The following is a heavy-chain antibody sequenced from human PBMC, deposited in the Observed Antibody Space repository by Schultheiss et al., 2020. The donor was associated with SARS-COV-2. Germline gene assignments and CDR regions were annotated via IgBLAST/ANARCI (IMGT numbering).Heavy chain of an antibody. Sequence: SETLSLTCAVYGGYFSGYYWSWIRQPPGKGLEWIGEINHSGSTNYNPSLKSRVTISVDTSKNQFSLKLSSVTAADTAVYYCARASSTSGPYFDYWGQGTLVTVSS. J-gene: IGHJ4*02. CDR2: INHSGST. CDR3: ARASSTSGPYFDY. CDR1: GGYFSGYY. D-gene: IGHD2-15*01. V-gene: IGHV4-34*01.